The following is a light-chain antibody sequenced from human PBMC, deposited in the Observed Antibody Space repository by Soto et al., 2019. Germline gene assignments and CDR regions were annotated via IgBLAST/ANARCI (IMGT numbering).Light chain of an antibody. CDR1: QSVSSSY. CDR3: QQYGSSPWT. Sequence: EIALSQSPGTLSLSPAERATLSCRASQSVSSSYLAWYQQKPGQAPTPLIYGASSRAIGIPDRFSGSVSGTDFTLTISRLEPEDFAVYYCQQYGSSPWTFGQGSKVDIK. J-gene: IGKJ1*01. CDR2: GAS. V-gene: IGKV3-20*01.